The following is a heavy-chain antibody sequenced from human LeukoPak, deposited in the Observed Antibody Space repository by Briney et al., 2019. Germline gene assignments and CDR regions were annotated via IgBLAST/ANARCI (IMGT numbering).Heavy chain of an antibody. V-gene: IGHV3-30-3*01. D-gene: IGHD3-10*01. CDR2: ISYDGSNK. J-gene: IGHJ4*02. Sequence: GRSLRLSCAASGFTLSSSATHSVRQAPGNWLEWVAVISYDGSNKSYADSVKGRFTISRDNSKNTLYLQMNSLRAEDTAVYYCARGGYGSGSYLDYWGQGTLVTVSS. CDR3: ARGGYGSGSYLDY. CDR1: GFTLSSSA.